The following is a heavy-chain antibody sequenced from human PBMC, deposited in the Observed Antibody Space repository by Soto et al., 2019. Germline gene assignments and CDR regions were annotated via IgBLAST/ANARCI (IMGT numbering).Heavy chain of an antibody. CDR1: VGSFSGYY. D-gene: IGHD2-8*01. J-gene: IGHJ5*02. Sequence: LSLTCAVYVGSFSGYYWSWIRQPPVKGLEWIGEINHSGSTNYNPSLKSRVTISVDTSKNQFSLKLSSVTAADTAVYYCARGLRYCTNGVCPNWFDPWGQGTLVTVSS. V-gene: IGHV4-34*01. CDR2: INHSGST. CDR3: ARGLRYCTNGVCPNWFDP.